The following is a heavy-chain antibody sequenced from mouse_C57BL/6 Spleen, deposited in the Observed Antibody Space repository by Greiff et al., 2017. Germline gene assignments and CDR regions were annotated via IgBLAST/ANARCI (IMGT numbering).Heavy chain of an antibody. V-gene: IGHV14-3*01. CDR1: GFNIKNTY. Sequence: EVMLVESVAELVRPGASVKLSCTASGFNIKNTYMHWVKQRPEQGLEWIGRIDPANGNTKYAPKFQGKATITADTSSNTAYLQLISLTSEDTAIYYCARSRDSSGYCWFAYWGQGTLVTVSA. CDR3: ARSRDSSGYCWFAY. J-gene: IGHJ3*01. D-gene: IGHD3-2*02. CDR2: IDPANGNT.